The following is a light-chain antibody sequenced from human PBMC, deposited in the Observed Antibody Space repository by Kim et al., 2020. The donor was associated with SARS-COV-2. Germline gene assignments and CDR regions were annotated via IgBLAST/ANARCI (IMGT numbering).Light chain of an antibody. J-gene: IGLJ3*02. Sequence: GETVTLTCGLSSGSVSTAHLPAWYQQTPGQAPRTLIYKTTIRSSGVSDRFSGSILGNKAALTIAGAQADDECDYYCVLLVGSGIRVFGGGTQLTVL. CDR3: VLLVGSGIRV. V-gene: IGLV8-61*01. CDR1: SGSVSTAHL. CDR2: KTT.